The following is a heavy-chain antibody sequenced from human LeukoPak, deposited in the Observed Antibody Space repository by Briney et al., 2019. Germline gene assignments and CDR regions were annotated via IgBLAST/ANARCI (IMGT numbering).Heavy chain of an antibody. D-gene: IGHD3-16*02. V-gene: IGHV4-59*01. J-gene: IGHJ4*02. CDR2: IYYSGSA. Sequence: SETLSLTCTVSGGSISSYYWSWIRQPPGKGLEWIAYIYYSGSANYNPSLKSRVTISVDTSKNQFSLKLSSVTAADTAVYYCARYVWGSYPTFEDYWGQGTLVTISS. CDR3: ARYVWGSYPTFEDY. CDR1: GGSISSYY.